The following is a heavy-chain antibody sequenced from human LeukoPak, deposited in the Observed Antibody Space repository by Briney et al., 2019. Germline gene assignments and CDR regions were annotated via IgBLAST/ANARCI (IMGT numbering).Heavy chain of an antibody. V-gene: IGHV3-48*03. D-gene: IGHD6-19*01. J-gene: IGHJ4*02. CDR2: ISSSGRTI. Sequence: PGGSLRLSCAASGFTFSSYEMNWVRQAPGKGLEWVSYISSSGRTIYYADSVKGRFTISRDNSKNTLYLQMNSLRAEDTAVYYCAKDSGGWYLHSHFDYWGQGTLVTVSS. CDR3: AKDSGGWYLHSHFDY. CDR1: GFTFSSYE.